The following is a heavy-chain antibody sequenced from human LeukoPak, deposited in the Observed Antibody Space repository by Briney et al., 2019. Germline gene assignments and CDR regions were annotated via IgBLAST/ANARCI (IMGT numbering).Heavy chain of an antibody. V-gene: IGHV4-39*01. CDR1: GGSISSSGYY. Sequence: SVNLSLTCTVSGGSISSSGYYWGWSRQPPGKGLEWIGGIYYSGSTQYNPSLKSRVTISVDTSKNQFSLKLRSVTAADTAVYYCATSPRYGGYWGQGTLVTV. J-gene: IGHJ4*02. D-gene: IGHD4-23*01. CDR2: IYYSGST. CDR3: ATSPRYGGY.